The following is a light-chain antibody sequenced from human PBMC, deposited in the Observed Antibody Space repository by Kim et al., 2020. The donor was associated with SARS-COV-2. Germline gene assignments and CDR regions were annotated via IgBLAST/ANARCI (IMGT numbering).Light chain of an antibody. J-gene: IGKJ4*01. CDR1: QGINNW. CDR3: QQANSFPLT. CDR2: AAS. V-gene: IGKV1D-12*01. Sequence: DIQMTQSPSSVSASVGDRVTITCRASQGINNWLAWYQQKPGKAPNLLIYAASNLQSGVPSRFSGSGSGTDFTLTISSLQPKDSATYYCQQANSFPLTFGGGTKVDIK.